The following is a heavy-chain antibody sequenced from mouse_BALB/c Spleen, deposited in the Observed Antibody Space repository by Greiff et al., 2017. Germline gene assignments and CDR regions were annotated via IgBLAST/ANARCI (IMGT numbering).Heavy chain of an antibody. CDR3: APITTATGAMDY. Sequence: VQLKQSGAELVKPGASVKLSCTASGFNIKDTYMHWVKQRPEQGLEWIGRIDPANGNTKYDPKFQGKATITADTSSNTAYLQLSSLTSEDTAVYYCAPITTATGAMDYWGQGTSVTVSS. CDR2: IDPANGNT. J-gene: IGHJ4*01. V-gene: IGHV14-3*02. CDR1: GFNIKDTY. D-gene: IGHD1-2*01.